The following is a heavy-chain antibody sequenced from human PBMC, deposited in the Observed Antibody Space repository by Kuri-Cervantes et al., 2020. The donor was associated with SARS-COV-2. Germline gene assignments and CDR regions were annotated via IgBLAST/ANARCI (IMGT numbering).Heavy chain of an antibody. CDR3: ARYPGYDSSGYHDY. J-gene: IGHJ4*02. D-gene: IGHD3-22*01. Sequence: GGSLRLSCAASGFTFDDYGMSWGRQAPGKGLEWYSGINWNGGSTGYADSVKGRFTISRDNAKNSLYLQMNSLRAEDTALYHCARYPGYDSSGYHDYWGQGTLVTVSS. CDR1: GFTFDDYG. CDR2: INWNGGST. V-gene: IGHV3-20*01.